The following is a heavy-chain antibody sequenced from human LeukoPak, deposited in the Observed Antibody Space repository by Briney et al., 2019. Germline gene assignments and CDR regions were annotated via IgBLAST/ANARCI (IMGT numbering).Heavy chain of an antibody. Sequence: GESLKISCKGSGYSFTSYWIGWVRQMPGKGLEWMGIIYPGDSDTRYSPSFQGQVTISADKSISTAYLQWSSLKASDTAVYYCARMGYCSGGSCMGVYYWGQGTLVTVSS. D-gene: IGHD2-15*01. J-gene: IGHJ4*02. CDR1: GYSFTSYW. CDR2: IYPGDSDT. CDR3: ARMGYCSGGSCMGVYY. V-gene: IGHV5-51*01.